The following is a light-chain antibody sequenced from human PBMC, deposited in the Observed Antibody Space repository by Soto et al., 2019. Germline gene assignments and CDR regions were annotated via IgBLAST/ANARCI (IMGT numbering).Light chain of an antibody. CDR3: QQRNNWPPVT. CDR1: LSVSVY. V-gene: IGKV3-11*01. J-gene: IGKJ4*01. CDR2: DAS. Sequence: VVLTQSPATLSLSPGERDTLSCRTSLSVSVYLDWYQQKPGQAPRLLISDASNRATGIPARFSGSGSGTDFTLTINKLEPEDFAVYYCQQRNNWPPVTFGGGTKVDIK.